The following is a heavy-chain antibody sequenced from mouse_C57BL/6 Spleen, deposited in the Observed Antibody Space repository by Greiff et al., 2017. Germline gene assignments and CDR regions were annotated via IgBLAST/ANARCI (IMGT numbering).Heavy chain of an antibody. Sequence: QLQQSGAELVKPGASVKMSCKASGYTFTSHPIEWMKQNHGKSLEWIGNFYPYNDDTKYNEKFKGKATLTVEKSSSTVYLELSRLTADDSAVYYCARGITTVVGYFDYWGQGTTLTVSS. CDR1: GYTFTSHP. V-gene: IGHV1-47*01. D-gene: IGHD1-1*01. J-gene: IGHJ2*01. CDR3: ARGITTVVGYFDY. CDR2: FYPYNDDT.